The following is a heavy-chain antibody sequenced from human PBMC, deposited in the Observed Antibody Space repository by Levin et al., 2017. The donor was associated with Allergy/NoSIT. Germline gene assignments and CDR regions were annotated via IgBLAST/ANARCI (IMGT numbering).Heavy chain of an antibody. CDR2: IVPMFGLT. CDR1: GGTFNSFA. Sequence: SVKVSCKASGGTFNSFAITWVRQVPGQGLEWMGGIVPMFGLTAYAQKFQGRLTITADASTSTAYMELSGLRSEDTALYYCATINTAMVTALVYWGQGTLVTVSS. D-gene: IGHD5-18*01. V-gene: IGHV1-69*13. CDR3: ATINTAMVTALVY. J-gene: IGHJ4*02.